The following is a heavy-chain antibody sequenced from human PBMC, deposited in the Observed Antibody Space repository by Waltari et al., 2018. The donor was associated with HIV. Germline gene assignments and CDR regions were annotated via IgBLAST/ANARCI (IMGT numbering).Heavy chain of an antibody. CDR2: INHSGST. CDR3: ARGRLGSADY. V-gene: IGHV4-34*01. Sequence: QVQLQQWGAGLLKPSETLSLTCAVYGGSFSGYYWSWIRQPPGKGLEWIGEINHSGSTNYNPSLKSRVTISVDTSKNQFSLKLSSVTAADTAVYYCARGRLGSADYWGQGTLVTVSS. CDR1: GGSFSGYY. J-gene: IGHJ4*02. D-gene: IGHD3-10*01.